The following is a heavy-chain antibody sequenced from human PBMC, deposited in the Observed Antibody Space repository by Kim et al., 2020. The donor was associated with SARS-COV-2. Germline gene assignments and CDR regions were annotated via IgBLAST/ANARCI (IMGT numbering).Heavy chain of an antibody. CDR1: GGSISSGGYY. V-gene: IGHV4-31*03. CDR3: ASGRDGYNQYYFDY. J-gene: IGHJ4*02. Sequence: SQTLSLTCTVSGGSISSGGYYWSWIRQHPGKGLEWIGYIYYSGSTYYNPSLKSRVTISVDTSKNQFSLKLSSVTAADTAVYYCASGRDGYNQYYFDYWGQGTLVTVSS. CDR2: IYYSGST. D-gene: IGHD5-12*01.